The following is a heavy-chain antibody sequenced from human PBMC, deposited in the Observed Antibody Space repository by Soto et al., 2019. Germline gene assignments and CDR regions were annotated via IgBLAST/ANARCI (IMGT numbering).Heavy chain of an antibody. CDR2: SSATGSGT. CDR3: AKDRRAGGNYGFYSDF. D-gene: IGHD1-7*01. J-gene: IGHJ4*02. CDR1: GFTFRSYG. V-gene: IGHV3-23*01. Sequence: GGSLRLSCAASGFTFRSYGMTWVRQAPGKGLEWVSFSSATGSGTYYADSVKGRFTISRDNSKNTLYLQMTSLRADDTAVYYCAKDRRAGGNYGFYSDFWGQGALVTVSS.